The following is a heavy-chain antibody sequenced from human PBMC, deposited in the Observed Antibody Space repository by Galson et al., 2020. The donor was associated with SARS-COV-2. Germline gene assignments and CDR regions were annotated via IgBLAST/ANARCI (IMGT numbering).Heavy chain of an antibody. CDR1: GFTFSSSG. CDR3: AREIHHYDILTGYPSHYFDY. CDR2: IWYDGSNK. J-gene: IGHJ4*02. Sequence: GGSLRLSCAASGFTFSSSGMHWVRQAPGKGLEWVAVIWYDGSNKYYADSVKGRFTISRDNSKNTLYLQMNSLRAEDTAVYYCAREIHHYDILTGYPSHYFDYWGQGTLVSVSS. V-gene: IGHV3-33*01. D-gene: IGHD3-9*01.